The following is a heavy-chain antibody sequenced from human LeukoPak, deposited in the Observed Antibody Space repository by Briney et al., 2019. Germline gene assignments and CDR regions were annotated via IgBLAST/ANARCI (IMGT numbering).Heavy chain of an antibody. J-gene: IGHJ4*02. CDR3: ARREGYSSSWYSRHYYFDY. Sequence: GESLKISCQGSGYSFTSYWIGWVRQMPGKGLEWMGIIYPGDSDTRYSPSFQGQVTISADKSISTAYLQWSSLKASDTAMYYCARREGYSSSWYSRHYYFDYWGQGTLVTVSS. V-gene: IGHV5-51*01. CDR1: GYSFTSYW. D-gene: IGHD6-13*01. CDR2: IYPGDSDT.